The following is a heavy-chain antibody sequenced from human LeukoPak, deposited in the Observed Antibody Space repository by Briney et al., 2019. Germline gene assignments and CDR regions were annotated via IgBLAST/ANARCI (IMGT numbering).Heavy chain of an antibody. CDR2: IYYSGSS. D-gene: IGHD1-14*01. Sequence: SETLSLTCTVSGGSISNYYWSWIRQPPGKGLEWMGYIYYSGSSNYNPSLRSRLTISVDTSKNQFSLKLSSVTAADTAVYYCARGGTYNAGWPYFDSWGQGTLVSVSS. V-gene: IGHV4-59*01. CDR1: GGSISNYY. J-gene: IGHJ4*02. CDR3: ARGGTYNAGWPYFDS.